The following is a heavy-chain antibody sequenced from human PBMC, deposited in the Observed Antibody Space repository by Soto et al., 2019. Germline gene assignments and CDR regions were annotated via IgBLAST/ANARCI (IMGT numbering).Heavy chain of an antibody. Sequence: QVQLVQSGVEVKEPGASVKVSCKASGYTFTDYGISWVRQAPGQGLEWMAWISTQNDNTKYAQKFQGRVTLTKDTSTSPVYMELRSLRSDDTAVFYCAREYGDGRRCYDPDYWGQGTLVTVSS. CDR2: ISTQNDNT. CDR3: AREYGDGRRCYDPDY. CDR1: GYTFTDYG. J-gene: IGHJ4*02. V-gene: IGHV1-18*04. D-gene: IGHD2-2*01.